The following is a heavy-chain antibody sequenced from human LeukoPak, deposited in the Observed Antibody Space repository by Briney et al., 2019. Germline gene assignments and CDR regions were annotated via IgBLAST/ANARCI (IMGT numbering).Heavy chain of an antibody. Sequence: SETLSLTCTVSGGSISSYYWSWLRQPPGKGLEWIGYIYYSGSTNYNPSLKSRVTISVDTSKNQFSLKLSSVTAADTAVYYCARLNSYGPNYYYGMDVWGQGTTVTVSS. J-gene: IGHJ6*02. D-gene: IGHD5-18*01. CDR3: ARLNSYGPNYYYGMDV. CDR2: IYYSGST. CDR1: GGSISSYY. V-gene: IGHV4-59*01.